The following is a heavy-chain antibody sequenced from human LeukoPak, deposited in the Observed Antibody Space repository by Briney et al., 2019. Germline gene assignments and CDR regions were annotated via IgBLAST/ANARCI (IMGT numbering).Heavy chain of an antibody. CDR1: GGSISSYY. D-gene: IGHD6-19*01. J-gene: IGHJ4*02. Sequence: KPSETLSLTCTVSGGSISSYYWSWIRQPPGKGLEWIGYIYYSGSTNYNPSLKSRVTISVDTSKNQFSLKLSSVTAADTAVYYCARGAVAEPSSFDYWGQGTLVTVSS. CDR2: IYYSGST. V-gene: IGHV4-59*01. CDR3: ARGAVAEPSSFDY.